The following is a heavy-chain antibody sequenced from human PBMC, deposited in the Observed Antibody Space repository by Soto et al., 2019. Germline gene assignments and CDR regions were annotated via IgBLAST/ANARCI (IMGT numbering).Heavy chain of an antibody. CDR2: INAGNGNT. J-gene: IGHJ4*02. D-gene: IGHD2-21*02. Sequence: ASVKLSCKAAGYTFTSYAMHWGRQAPGQRLEWMGWINAGNGNTKYSQKFQGRVTITRDTSASTAYMELSSLRSEDTAVYYCARSIVVVTALDYWGQGTLVTSPQ. CDR3: ARSIVVVTALDY. CDR1: GYTFTSYA. V-gene: IGHV1-3*01.